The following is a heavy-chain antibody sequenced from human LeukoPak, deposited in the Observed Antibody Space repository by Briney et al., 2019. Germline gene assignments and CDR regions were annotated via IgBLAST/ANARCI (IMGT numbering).Heavy chain of an antibody. D-gene: IGHD3-22*01. V-gene: IGHV4-30-4*01. CDR2: IYYSGST. Sequence: PSQTLSLTCTVSGGSISSGDYYWSWIRQPPGKGLEWIGYIYYSGSTYYNPSLKSRVTISVDTSKNQFSLKLSSVTAADTAVYHCARAIVVVITNWFDPWGQGTLVTVSS. CDR3: ARAIVVVITNWFDP. J-gene: IGHJ5*02. CDR1: GGSISSGDYY.